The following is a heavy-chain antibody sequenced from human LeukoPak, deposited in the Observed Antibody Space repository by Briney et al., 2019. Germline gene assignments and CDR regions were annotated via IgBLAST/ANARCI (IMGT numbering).Heavy chain of an antibody. J-gene: IGHJ3*02. D-gene: IGHD3-22*01. Sequence: PSETLSLTCAVYGGSFSGYYWSWIRQPPGKGLEWIGEINHSGSTNYNPSLKSRVTISVDTSKNQFSLKLSSVTAADTAVYYCARQGAADSSGYRAFDIWGQGTMVTVSS. CDR2: INHSGST. CDR3: ARQGAADSSGYRAFDI. V-gene: IGHV4-34*01. CDR1: GGSFSGYY.